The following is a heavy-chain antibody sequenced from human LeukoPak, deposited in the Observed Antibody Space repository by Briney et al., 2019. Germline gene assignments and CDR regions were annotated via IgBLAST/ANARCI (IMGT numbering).Heavy chain of an antibody. D-gene: IGHD2-8*02. CDR1: GGSISSYY. CDR3: TRSAGWWSLDY. J-gene: IGHJ4*02. V-gene: IGHV4-59*12. CDR2: ISHTGST. Sequence: SETLSLTCTVSGGSISSYYWSWIRQPPGKGLDWIGEISHTGSTKYNPSLKNRVTISRDSSKNQFSLKLNSVTAADTATYYCTRSAGWWSLDYWGQGALVTVSS.